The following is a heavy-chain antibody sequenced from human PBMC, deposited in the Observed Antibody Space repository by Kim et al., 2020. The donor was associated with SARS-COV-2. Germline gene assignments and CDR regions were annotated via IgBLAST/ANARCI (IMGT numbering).Heavy chain of an antibody. J-gene: IGHJ3*01. Sequence: TKYAERFTGRVTMTRDTSISTVYMELSRLKSDDTAVYYCARGANTLSAFDLWGQGTMVTVSS. V-gene: IGHV1-2*02. CDR3: ARGANTLSAFDL. CDR2: T.